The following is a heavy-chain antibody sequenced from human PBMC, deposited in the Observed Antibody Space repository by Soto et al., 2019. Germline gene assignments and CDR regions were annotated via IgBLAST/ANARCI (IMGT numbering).Heavy chain of an antibody. CDR3: ARGWAALDS. V-gene: IGHV3-7*03. Sequence: EVQVVESGGGLVQPGGSLRLSCVASGLSISTFWLTWVRPAPGKGLQWVANIKEDGSEIYYLDSVKGRFTISRDNAKNSVYLQMNSLRAEDTAVYYCARGWAALDSWGQGTLVTVSP. D-gene: IGHD6-6*01. CDR1: GLSISTFW. J-gene: IGHJ4*02. CDR2: IKEDGSEI.